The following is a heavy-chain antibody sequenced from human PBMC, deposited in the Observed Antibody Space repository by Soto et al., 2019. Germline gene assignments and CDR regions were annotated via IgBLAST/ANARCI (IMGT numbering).Heavy chain of an antibody. D-gene: IGHD3-22*01. V-gene: IGHV5-10-1*01. Sequence: GESLKISCKGSGYSFAGYWITWVRQKPGKGLEWMGRIDPSDSQTYYSPSFRGHVTISVTKSITTVFLQWSSLRASDTAMYYCARQIYDSDTGPNFQYYFDSWDQEPLLAVSS. CDR3: ARQIYDSDTGPNFQYYFDS. CDR1: GYSFAGYW. CDR2: IDPSDSQT. J-gene: IGHJ4*02.